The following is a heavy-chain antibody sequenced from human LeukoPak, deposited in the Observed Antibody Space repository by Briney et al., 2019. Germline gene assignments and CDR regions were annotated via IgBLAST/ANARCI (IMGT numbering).Heavy chain of an antibody. CDR1: GYTFTSYD. D-gene: IGHD2-15*01. CDR2: MNPNSGNT. CDR3: ARGSALVDNVVKGYCSGGSCYSFVYYMDV. Sequence: VASVKVSCKASGYTFTSYDINWVRQATGQGLEWMGWMNPNSGNTGYAQKFQGRVTITRNTSISTAYMELSSLRSEDTAVYYCARGSALVDNVVKGYCSGGSCYSFVYYMDVWGKGTTVTVSS. V-gene: IGHV1-8*03. J-gene: IGHJ6*03.